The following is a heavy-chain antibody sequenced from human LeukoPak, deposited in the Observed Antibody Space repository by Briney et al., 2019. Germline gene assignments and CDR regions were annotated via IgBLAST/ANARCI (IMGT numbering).Heavy chain of an antibody. D-gene: IGHD3-3*01. J-gene: IGHJ4*02. Sequence: PGGSLRLSCAASGFTFSSYWMSWVRQAPGKGLEWVANIKQDGSEKYYVDSVKGRFTISRDNAKNSLYLQMNSLRAEDTAVYYCARVGGIRFLEWYYFDYWGQGTLVTVSS. CDR3: ARVGGIRFLEWYYFDY. CDR2: IKQDGSEK. CDR1: GFTFSSYW. V-gene: IGHV3-7*01.